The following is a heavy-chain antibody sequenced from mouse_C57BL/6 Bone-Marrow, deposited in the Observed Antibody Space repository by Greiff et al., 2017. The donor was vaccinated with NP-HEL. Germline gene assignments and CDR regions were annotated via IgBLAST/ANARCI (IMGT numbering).Heavy chain of an antibody. CDR3: TTYLGYFDV. Sequence: EVQLKQSGAELVRPGASVKLSCTASGFNIKDDYMHWVKQRPEQGLEWIGWIDPENGDTEYASKFQGKATITADTSSNTAYLQLSSLTSEDTAVYYCTTYLGYFDVWGTGTTVTVSS. CDR2: IDPENGDT. CDR1: GFNIKDDY. J-gene: IGHJ1*03. V-gene: IGHV14-4*01.